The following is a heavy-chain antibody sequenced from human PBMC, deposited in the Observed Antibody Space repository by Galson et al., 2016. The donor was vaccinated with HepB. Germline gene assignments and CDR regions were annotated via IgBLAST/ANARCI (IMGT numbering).Heavy chain of an antibody. D-gene: IGHD3-16*01. Sequence: QSGAEVKKPGESLRISCKGSGYSFTNHWITWVRQMPGKGLEWMGRIDPGDSNIDYSPSFQGHVTLSVDKSISVVYLQWSSLKASHTATYYFARRRVMRGWGPDPWGQGTLVTVSS. CDR1: GYSFTNHW. CDR2: IDPGDSNI. V-gene: IGHV5-10-1*01. J-gene: IGHJ5*02. CDR3: ARRRVMRGWGPDP.